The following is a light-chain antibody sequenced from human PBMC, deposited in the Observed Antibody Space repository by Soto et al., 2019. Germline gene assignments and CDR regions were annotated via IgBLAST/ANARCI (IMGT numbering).Light chain of an antibody. J-gene: IGKJ2*01. CDR2: WAS. Sequence: DIVMTQSPDSLAVSLGERATINCKSSQSVLYSSNNSNYLAWYQQKPGQPPKLLIYWASTRESGVPDRFSGSGSGTDFTLPISSLQAEDVALYYCQQYYSTPPYTFGQKTKLEIK. CDR1: QSVLYSSNNSNY. V-gene: IGKV4-1*01. CDR3: QQYYSTPPYT.